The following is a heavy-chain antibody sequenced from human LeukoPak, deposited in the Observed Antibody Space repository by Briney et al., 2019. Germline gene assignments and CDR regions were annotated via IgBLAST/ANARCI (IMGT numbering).Heavy chain of an antibody. D-gene: IGHD4-11*01. Sequence: GGSLRLSCAASGFTFSSYAMSWVRQAPGKGLEWVAVIWYDGSNKYYADSVKGRFTISRDNSKNTLYLQMNSLRAEDTAVYYCAREGDYSNSYFDYWGQGTLVTVSS. CDR2: IWYDGSNK. J-gene: IGHJ4*02. V-gene: IGHV3-33*08. CDR3: AREGDYSNSYFDY. CDR1: GFTFSSYA.